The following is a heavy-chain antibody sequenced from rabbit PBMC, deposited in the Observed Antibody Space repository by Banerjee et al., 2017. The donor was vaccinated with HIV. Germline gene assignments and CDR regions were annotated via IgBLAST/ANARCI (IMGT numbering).Heavy chain of an antibody. J-gene: IGHJ4*01. V-gene: IGHV1S40*01. CDR1: GFSFSSIYY. CDR2: IYTDSGTT. CDR3: ARTYIAYSSYGYNL. Sequence: QSLEESGGDLVKPGASLTLTCTASGFSFSSIYYMCWVRQAPGKGLEWIACIYTDSGTTYYASWAKGRFTISKTSSTTVTLQMASLTAADTATYFCARTYIAYSSYGYNLWGPGTLVTVS. D-gene: IGHD6-1*01.